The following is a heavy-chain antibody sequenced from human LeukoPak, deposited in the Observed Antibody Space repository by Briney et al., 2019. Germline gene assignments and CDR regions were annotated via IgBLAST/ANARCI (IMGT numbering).Heavy chain of an antibody. J-gene: IGHJ4*02. CDR3: AKGRRYYDSSGYHSYFDY. CDR2: TWYDGSNK. CDR1: GFAFSSYG. D-gene: IGHD3-22*01. V-gene: IGHV3-33*06. Sequence: PGGSLRLSCAASGFAFSSYGMHWVRQAPGKGLEWVAVTWYDGSNKYYADSVKGRFTISRDNSKNTLYLQMNSLRAEDTAVYYCAKGRRYYDSSGYHSYFDYWGQGTLVTVSS.